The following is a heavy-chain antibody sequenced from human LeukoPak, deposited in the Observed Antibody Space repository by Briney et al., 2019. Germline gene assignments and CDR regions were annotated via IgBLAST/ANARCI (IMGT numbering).Heavy chain of an antibody. Sequence: GGSLRLSCAASGFTVSSNYMSWVRQAPGKGLEWVSVIYSGGSTYYADSVKGRFTISRDNSKNTLCLQMNSLRAEDTAVYYCARVRRYFDWLPDYWGQGTLVTVSS. D-gene: IGHD3-9*01. CDR2: IYSGGST. J-gene: IGHJ4*02. V-gene: IGHV3-66*01. CDR1: GFTVSSNY. CDR3: ARVRRYFDWLPDY.